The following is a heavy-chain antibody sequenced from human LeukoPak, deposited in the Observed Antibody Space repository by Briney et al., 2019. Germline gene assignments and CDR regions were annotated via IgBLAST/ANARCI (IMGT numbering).Heavy chain of an antibody. CDR1: GYTFTSYY. CDR2: INPSGGST. J-gene: IGHJ6*02. D-gene: IGHD1-1*01. Sequence: ASVKVSCKASGYTFTSYYMHWVRQAPGQGLEWMGIINPSGGSTSYAQKFQGRVTMTRDTSTSTVYMELSSLRSEDTAVYYCARAYQYNWNSPYYYYGMDVWGQGTTVTVFS. V-gene: IGHV1-46*01. CDR3: ARAYQYNWNSPYYYYGMDV.